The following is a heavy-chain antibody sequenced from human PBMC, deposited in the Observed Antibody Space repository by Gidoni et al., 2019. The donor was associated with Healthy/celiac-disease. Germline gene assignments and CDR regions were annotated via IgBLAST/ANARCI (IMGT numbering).Heavy chain of an antibody. CDR1: RFTFSSYS. CDR3: ARALPYYYYMDV. J-gene: IGHJ6*03. V-gene: IGHV3-21*01. Sequence: EVQLVESGRGLVKPGGSLRLSCEASRFTFSSYSMNWVRQAPGKGLEWVSSISSSSSYIYYADSVKGRFTISRENAKNSLYLQMNSLRAEDTAVYYCARALPYYYYMDVWGKGTTVTVSS. CDR2: ISSSSSYI.